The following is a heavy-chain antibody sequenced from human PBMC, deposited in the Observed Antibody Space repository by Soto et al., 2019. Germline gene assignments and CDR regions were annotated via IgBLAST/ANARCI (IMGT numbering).Heavy chain of an antibody. CDR1: GFILSDCA. D-gene: IGHD7-27*01. Sequence: EVQLVESGGGLVQPGGSLRLSCATSGFILSDCAMNWVRQAPGKGLEWVSYISSSSSVIDYADSVKGRFTVSRDNARNSLYLQMNSLRDEETAVYYCARDLSWGSNWYFYMDAWGKGTTVTVS. CDR2: ISSSSSVI. CDR3: ARDLSWGSNWYFYMDA. V-gene: IGHV3-48*02. J-gene: IGHJ6*03.